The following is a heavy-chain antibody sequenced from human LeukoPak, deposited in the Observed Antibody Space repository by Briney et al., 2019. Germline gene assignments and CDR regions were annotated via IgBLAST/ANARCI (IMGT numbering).Heavy chain of an antibody. Sequence: PETLSLTCAVYGGSFSGYYWSWIRQPPGKGLEWIGEINHSGSTNYNPSLKSRVTISVDTSKNQFSLKLSSVTAADTAVYYCARGPRVVPAAISRFTNFDYWGQGTLVTVSS. CDR3: ARGPRVVPAAISRFTNFDY. CDR2: INHSGST. CDR1: GGSFSGYY. D-gene: IGHD2-2*02. J-gene: IGHJ4*02. V-gene: IGHV4-34*01.